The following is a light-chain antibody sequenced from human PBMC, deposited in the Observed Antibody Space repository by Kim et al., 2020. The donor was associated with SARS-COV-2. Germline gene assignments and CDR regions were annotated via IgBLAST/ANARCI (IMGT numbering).Light chain of an antibody. CDR2: GAA. CDR1: QSVDYNF. J-gene: IGKJ1*01. CDR3: HQYGSSRQT. V-gene: IGKV3-20*01. Sequence: LSPGETDTLPCRARQSVDYNFLAWYQQKPGQAPTLVIYGAARRATGIQDRFSGSGSGTDFTLTISGPETEDFSVYYCHQYGSSRQTFGQGTKVDIK.